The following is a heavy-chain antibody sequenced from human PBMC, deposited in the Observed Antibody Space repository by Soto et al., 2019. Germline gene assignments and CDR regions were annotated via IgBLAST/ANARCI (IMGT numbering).Heavy chain of an antibody. V-gene: IGHV5-51*01. CDR3: VSMGFSGGGYLSYYDYGMDV. CDR2: IYPDESDT. D-gene: IGHD5-12*01. J-gene: IGHJ6*02. Sequence: GESLQISCKGSGYRFTKYLIGWVRQMPGKGLEWMAIIYPDESDTKYSASFRGQVTISADNSISTAYLQWSSLKASDTAMYYCVSMGFSGGGYLSYYDYGMDVWGQGTTVTVAS. CDR1: GYRFTKYL.